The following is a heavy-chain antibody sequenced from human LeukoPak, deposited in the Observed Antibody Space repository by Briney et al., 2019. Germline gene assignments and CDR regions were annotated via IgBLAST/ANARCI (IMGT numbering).Heavy chain of an antibody. CDR2: ISGSGGST. D-gene: IGHD4-17*01. CDR1: GFTFSSYA. CDR3: AKGFSYGDYAPFDY. Sequence: GGSLRLSCAASGFTFSSYAMSWVRQAPGKGLEWVSAISGSGGSTYYADSVKGRFIISRDNSKNTLYLQMNSLRAEDTAVYYCAKGFSYGDYAPFDYWGQGTLVTVSS. V-gene: IGHV3-23*01. J-gene: IGHJ4*02.